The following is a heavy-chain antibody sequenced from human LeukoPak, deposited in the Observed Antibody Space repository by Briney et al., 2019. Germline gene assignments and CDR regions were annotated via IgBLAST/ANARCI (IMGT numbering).Heavy chain of an antibody. CDR1: GYTFTGYY. D-gene: IGHD2-2*01. J-gene: IGHJ4*02. Sequence: GSVKVSCKASGYTFTGYYVHWVRQAPGQGLEWMGWINPNSGGTNYAQKFQGWVIMTRDTSISTAYMELSRLRSDDTAVYYCARDPGYDCSSTSCYYDYWGQGTLVTVSS. CDR3: ARDPGYDCSSTSCYYDY. V-gene: IGHV1-2*04. CDR2: INPNSGGT.